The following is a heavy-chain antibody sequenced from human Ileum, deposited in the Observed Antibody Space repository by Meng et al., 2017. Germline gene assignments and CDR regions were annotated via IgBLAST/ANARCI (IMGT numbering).Heavy chain of an antibody. CDR2: IYLAGSP. Sequence: VQRAERGPGPGGPWGVLSIPCIFSGCSVSSSCYLSWVRQSPGKGLEWIGQIYLAGSPNYNPSLESRVTISVDKSKNQFSLRLTSVTAADTAIFYCVRHGGKYFDSWGQGTLVTVSS. CDR3: VRHGGKYFDS. CDR1: GCSVSSSCY. V-gene: IGHV4-4*02. D-gene: IGHD2-15*01. J-gene: IGHJ4*02.